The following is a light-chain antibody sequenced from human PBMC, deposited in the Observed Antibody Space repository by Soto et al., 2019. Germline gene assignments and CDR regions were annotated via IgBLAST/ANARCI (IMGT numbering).Light chain of an antibody. CDR2: KVS. Sequence: DVVMTQSPLSLPVTLGQPASISCRSSQILVYSDGNTYLDWFQQRPGQSPRRLIYKVSTRDSGVPDRFSGSGSGTDFTLKISRVEAADVGIYYCMQGTYWPRTFGQGTKVEIK. J-gene: IGKJ1*01. CDR1: QILVYSDGNTY. V-gene: IGKV2-30*01. CDR3: MQGTYWPRT.